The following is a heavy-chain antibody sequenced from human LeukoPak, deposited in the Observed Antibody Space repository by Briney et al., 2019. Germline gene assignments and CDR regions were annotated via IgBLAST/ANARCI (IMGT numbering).Heavy chain of an antibody. CDR3: ARQHSPGYFDY. D-gene: IGHD1-14*01. Sequence: RPSETLSLTCTVSGGSINTYFCTWIRQPPGKGLEWIGYIKYSGSTNSNPSLKSRLAMSVDTSKNQFSVKLTSVTAADTAVYYCARQHSPGYFDYWGQGTLVTVSS. J-gene: IGHJ4*02. CDR1: GGSINTYF. CDR2: IKYSGST. V-gene: IGHV4-59*08.